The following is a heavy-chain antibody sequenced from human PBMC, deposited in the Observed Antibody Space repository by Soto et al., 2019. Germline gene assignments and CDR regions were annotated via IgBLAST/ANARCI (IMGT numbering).Heavy chain of an antibody. CDR3: ARSPPSTVVTPYYYYGMDV. CDR1: GGTFSSYA. CDR2: IIPIFGTA. V-gene: IGHV1-69*13. Sequence: SVKVSCKASGGTFSSYAISWVRQAPGQGLEWMGGIIPIFGTANYAQKFQGRVTITADESTSTAYMELSSLRPEDTAVYYCARSPPSTVVTPYYYYGMDVWGQGTTVTVSS. J-gene: IGHJ6*02. D-gene: IGHD4-17*01.